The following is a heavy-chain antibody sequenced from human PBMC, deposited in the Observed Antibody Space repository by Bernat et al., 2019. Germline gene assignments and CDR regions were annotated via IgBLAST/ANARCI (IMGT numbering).Heavy chain of an antibody. CDR3: ARSFFYALDL. V-gene: IGHV1-2*04. D-gene: IGHD3-16*02. CDR2: INPDSGGT. CDR1: GYSFTGSY. J-gene: IGHJ6*02. Sequence: QAQPVQSGAEVKKAGASVKVSCKAPGYSFTGSYIHWVRQAPGQGLEWMGWINPDSGGTNYAQKFQGWVTLTRDTCSSTAYMELNRLRFDDTAIDFCARSFFYALDLWGQGTTVTVPS.